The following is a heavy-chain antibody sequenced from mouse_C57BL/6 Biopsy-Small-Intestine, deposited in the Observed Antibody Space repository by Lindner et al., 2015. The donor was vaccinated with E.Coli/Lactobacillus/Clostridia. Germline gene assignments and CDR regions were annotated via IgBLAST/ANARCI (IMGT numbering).Heavy chain of an antibody. CDR3: AREDYGSTYGWYFDV. CDR1: GFTFSDYG. V-gene: IGHV5-17*01. J-gene: IGHJ1*03. CDR2: IVSGSTTI. Sequence: VQLQESGGGLVKPGGSLKLSCAASGFTFSDYGMHWVRQAPEKGLEWVAYIVSGSTTIYYADTVKGRFTISRDNAKNTLFLQMTSLRSEDTAMYSCAREDYGSTYGWYFDVWGTGTTVTVSS. D-gene: IGHD1-1*01.